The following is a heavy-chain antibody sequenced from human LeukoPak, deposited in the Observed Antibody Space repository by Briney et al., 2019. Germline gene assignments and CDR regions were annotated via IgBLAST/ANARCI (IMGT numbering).Heavy chain of an antibody. V-gene: IGHV4-59*08. CDR2: IYYSGST. J-gene: IGHJ3*02. CDR1: GGSISSYY. D-gene: IGHD1-26*01. Sequence: SETLSLTCTVSGGSISSYYWSWIRQPPGKGLEWIGYIYYSGSTNYNPSLKSRVTISVDTSKNQFSLKLSSVTAADTAVYYCARPASGSSLYAFDIWGQGTMVTVSS. CDR3: ARPASGSSLYAFDI.